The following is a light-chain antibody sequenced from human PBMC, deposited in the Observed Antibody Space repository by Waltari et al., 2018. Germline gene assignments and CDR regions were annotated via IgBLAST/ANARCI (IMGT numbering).Light chain of an antibody. J-gene: IGLJ1*01. CDR1: KLGDKY. Sequence: SYELNQPPSVSVSPGQTVSITCSGDKLGDKYVSWYQQKPGQSPVLVIFQDTKWPSGIPGRFSGSNSGNTATLTISGTQAMDEADYYCQAWDSSTAYVFGTGTKVTVL. CDR2: QDT. V-gene: IGLV3-1*01. CDR3: QAWDSSTAYV.